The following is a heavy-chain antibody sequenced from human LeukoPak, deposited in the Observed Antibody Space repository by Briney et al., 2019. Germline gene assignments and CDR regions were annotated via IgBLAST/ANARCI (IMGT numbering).Heavy chain of an antibody. CDR2: INHSGST. Sequence: SETLSLTCAVYGGSFSGYYWSWIRQPPGKGLEWIGEINHSGSTNYNPSLKSRVTISVDTSKNQFSLKLSSVTAADTAVYYCAIYSYGDAFDIWGQGTMVTVSS. D-gene: IGHD5-18*01. CDR3: AIYSYGDAFDI. V-gene: IGHV4-34*01. CDR1: GGSFSGYY. J-gene: IGHJ3*02.